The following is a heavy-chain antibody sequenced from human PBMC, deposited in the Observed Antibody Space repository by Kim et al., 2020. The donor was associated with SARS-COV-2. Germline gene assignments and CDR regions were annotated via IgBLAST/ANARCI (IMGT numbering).Heavy chain of an antibody. Sequence: TDCAAPVKGRYTISRYDSKNTLYLQMNSLKPEDTAVYYCTTVDIVATTDYWGQGTLVTVSS. J-gene: IGHJ4*02. D-gene: IGHD5-12*01. V-gene: IGHV3-15*01. CDR3: TTVDIVATTDY. CDR2: T.